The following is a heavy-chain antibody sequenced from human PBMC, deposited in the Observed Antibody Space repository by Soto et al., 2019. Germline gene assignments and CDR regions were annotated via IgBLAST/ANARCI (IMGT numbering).Heavy chain of an antibody. Sequence: SETLSLTCTVSGDSITSYYWSWFRQPPGEGLEWIGYMYNTGSTVYNPSFKSRVTISVDTSKNQFSLKLNSVTAADTAVYYCARFVLCSDGSCALDYWGQGSLVTVSS. V-gene: IGHV4-59*01. CDR1: GDSITSYY. D-gene: IGHD2-15*01. CDR3: ARFVLCSDGSCALDY. CDR2: MYNTGST. J-gene: IGHJ4*02.